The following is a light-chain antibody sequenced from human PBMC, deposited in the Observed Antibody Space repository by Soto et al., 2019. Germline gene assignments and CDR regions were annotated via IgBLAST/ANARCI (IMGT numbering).Light chain of an antibody. V-gene: IGKV3-20*01. CDR3: QQYGDSPYT. CDR1: QSVSSGY. Sequence: EIVLTQSPGTLSLSPGERATLSCRASQSVSSGYLAWYQQKPGQAPRLLIYGASSRATGIPDRFSGSGSGTEFTLTISRLEPDDFAVYYCQQYGDSPYTFGLRTKLEIK. CDR2: GAS. J-gene: IGKJ2*01.